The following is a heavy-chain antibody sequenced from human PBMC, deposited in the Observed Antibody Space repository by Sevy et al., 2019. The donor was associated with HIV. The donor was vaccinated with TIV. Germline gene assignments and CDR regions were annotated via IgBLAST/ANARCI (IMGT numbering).Heavy chain of an antibody. J-gene: IGHJ4*02. CDR1: GYSFTSHW. Sequence: GESLKISCKGSGYSFTSHWIGWVRHMPGKGLEWMGIIFPDDSETRYRPSFQGQVTFSADKSINTAHLQWGSLKASDTSMYYCATSRSGYFDSSGYYIYWGQGTLVTVSS. V-gene: IGHV5-51*01. CDR2: IFPDDSET. D-gene: IGHD3-22*01. CDR3: ATSRSGYFDSSGYYIY.